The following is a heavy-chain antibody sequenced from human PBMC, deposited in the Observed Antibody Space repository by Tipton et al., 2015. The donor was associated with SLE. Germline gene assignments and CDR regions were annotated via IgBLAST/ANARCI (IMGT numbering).Heavy chain of an antibody. CDR1: GGSISSYY. Sequence: TLSLTCTVSGGSISSYYWSWIRQPPGKGLEWIGYIYYSGSTNYNPSLKSRVTISVDTSKNQFSLKLSSVTAADTAVYFCARVGGGSDAPFDSWGQGTLVTVSS. CDR2: IYYSGST. CDR3: ARVGGGSDAPFDS. V-gene: IGHV4-59*01. J-gene: IGHJ4*02. D-gene: IGHD1-26*01.